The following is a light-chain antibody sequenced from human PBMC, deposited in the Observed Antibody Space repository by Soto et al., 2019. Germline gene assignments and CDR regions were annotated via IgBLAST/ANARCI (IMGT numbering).Light chain of an antibody. Sequence: DIQMTQSPSSLSASVGDRVTITCQASQDISNYLNWYQQKPGKAPKLLIYDASNLKTGVPSRFSGSGFGTDFTFTISSLQPEDIATYYCQQYRNLPLTFGGGTKVAIK. V-gene: IGKV1-33*01. CDR2: DAS. CDR3: QQYRNLPLT. J-gene: IGKJ4*01. CDR1: QDISNY.